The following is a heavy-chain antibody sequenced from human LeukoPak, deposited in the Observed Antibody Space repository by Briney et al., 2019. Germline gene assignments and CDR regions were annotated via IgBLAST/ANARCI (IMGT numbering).Heavy chain of an antibody. D-gene: IGHD3-10*01. V-gene: IGHV3-30*02. Sequence: GGSLRLSCAASGFTFSSYGMHWVRQAPGKGLEWVAFIRYDGSNKYYADSVKGRFTISRDNSKNTLYLQMNSLRAEDTAVYYCAKDDTLMCGTGSRYGYWGQGTLVTVSS. CDR1: GFTFSSYG. CDR3: AKDDTLMCGTGSRYGY. J-gene: IGHJ4*02. CDR2: IRYDGSNK.